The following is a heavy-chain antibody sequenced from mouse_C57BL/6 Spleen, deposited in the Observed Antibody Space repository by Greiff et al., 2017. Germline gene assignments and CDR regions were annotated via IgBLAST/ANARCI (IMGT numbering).Heavy chain of an antibody. V-gene: IGHV1-80*01. D-gene: IGHD1-1*01. CDR1: GYAFSSYW. CDR3: ARRGYYGSSSSYYAMDY. J-gene: IGHJ4*01. Sequence: VQLQQSGAELVKPGASVKISCKASGYAFSSYWMNWVKQRPGKGLEWIGQIYPGDGDTNYNGKFKGKATLTADKSSSTAYMQLSSLTSEDSAVYFCARRGYYGSSSSYYAMDYWGQGTSVTVSS. CDR2: IYPGDGDT.